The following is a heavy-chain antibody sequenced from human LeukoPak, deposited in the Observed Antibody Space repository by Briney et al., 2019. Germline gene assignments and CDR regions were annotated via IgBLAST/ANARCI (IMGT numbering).Heavy chain of an antibody. Sequence: GGSLRLSCAASGFTFSSYEMNWVRQAPGKGLEWVSYISSSGSTIYYADSVKGRFTISRDNAKNSLYLQMNSLRAEDTAVYYCARTWSDAFDIWGQGTVVTVSS. D-gene: IGHD2-15*01. CDR1: GFTFSSYE. CDR2: ISSSGSTI. J-gene: IGHJ3*02. CDR3: ARTWSDAFDI. V-gene: IGHV3-48*03.